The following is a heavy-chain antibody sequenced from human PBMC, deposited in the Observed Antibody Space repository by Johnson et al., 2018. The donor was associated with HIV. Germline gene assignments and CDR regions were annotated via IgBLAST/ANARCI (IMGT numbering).Heavy chain of an antibody. J-gene: IGHJ3*02. V-gene: IGHV3-11*01. D-gene: IGHD3-10*01. CDR1: GFTFSDYY. CDR3: AKARRISMVQVNHRGGDAFDI. CDR2: ISRSGSTI. Sequence: QVLLVESGGGLVQPGGSLRLSCAASGFTFSDYYMTWIRQAPGKGLEWVSYISRSGSTIYYADSVKGRFTISRDNAKNSLYLKMNSLRAEDTAVNYCAKARRISMVQVNHRGGDAFDIWGQGTMVTVSS.